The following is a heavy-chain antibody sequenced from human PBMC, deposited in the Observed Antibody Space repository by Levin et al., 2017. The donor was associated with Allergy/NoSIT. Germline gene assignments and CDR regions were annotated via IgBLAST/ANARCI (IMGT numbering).Heavy chain of an antibody. J-gene: IGHJ4*02. V-gene: IGHV4-61*02. CDR1: GGSTSSRSYY. CDR2: IYSGGTT. CDR3: ARDYADRRAAAGSFDY. Sequence: SETLSLTCTVSGGSTSSRSYYWNWIRQPAGKGLEWIGRIYSGGTTNYNPSLKSRVTISLDTYKNRFSLKLTSVTAADTAIYYCARDYADRRAAAGSFDYWGQGFLVTVSS. D-gene: IGHD6-13*01.